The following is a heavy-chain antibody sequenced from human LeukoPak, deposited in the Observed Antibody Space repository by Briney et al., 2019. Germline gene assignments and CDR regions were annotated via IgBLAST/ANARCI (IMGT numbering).Heavy chain of an antibody. J-gene: IGHJ4*02. V-gene: IGHV3-48*02. CDR2: ITSSSNTI. CDR1: GFTFSSYN. D-gene: IGHD2-2*01. Sequence: GGSLRLSCAASGFTFSSYNMNWVRQARGKGLEWVSYITSSSNTIYYADSVKGRFTISRDNAKNSLYLQMNSMRDEDTAVYYCARRKDWCTSSSCHFDYWGQGTLVTVSS. CDR3: ARRKDWCTSSSCHFDY.